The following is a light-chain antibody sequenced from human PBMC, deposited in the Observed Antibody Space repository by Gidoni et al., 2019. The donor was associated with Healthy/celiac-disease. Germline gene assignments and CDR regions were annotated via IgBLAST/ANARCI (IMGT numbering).Light chain of an antibody. CDR2: DAS. CDR3: QQRSNSIFT. Sequence: EIVLPQSPATLSLSPGERATLSCRASQSVSSYLAWYQQKPGQAPRLLIYDASNRATGIPARFSGSGSGTDFTLTISSLEPEDFAVYYCQQRSNSIFTFXPXTKVDIK. V-gene: IGKV3-11*01. J-gene: IGKJ3*01. CDR1: QSVSSY.